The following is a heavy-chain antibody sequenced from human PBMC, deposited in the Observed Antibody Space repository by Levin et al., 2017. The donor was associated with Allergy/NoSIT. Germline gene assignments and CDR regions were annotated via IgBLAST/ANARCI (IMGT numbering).Heavy chain of an antibody. V-gene: IGHV3-74*01. CDR1: GFTFSSYW. CDR2: INSDGSST. D-gene: IGHD3-10*01. Sequence: PGGSLRLSCAASGFTFSSYWMHWVRQAPGKGLVWVSRINSDGSSTSYADSVKGRFTISRDNAKNTLYLQMNSLRAEDTAVYYCASHLAPEGDPDAFDIWGQGTMVTVSS. J-gene: IGHJ3*02. CDR3: ASHLAPEGDPDAFDI.